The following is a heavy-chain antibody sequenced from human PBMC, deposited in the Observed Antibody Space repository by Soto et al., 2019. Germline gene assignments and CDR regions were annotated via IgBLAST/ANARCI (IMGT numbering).Heavy chain of an antibody. Sequence: PGESLKISCKASGFICSDYWIGCVREMAGKGLEWMGIIYPGDSDTRSSPSFHGQVTISADKSISTAYLQWSSLKASDTAMYYCARARYDYVWGSYPLDYWAQGTLVTVSS. CDR3: ARARYDYVWGSYPLDY. V-gene: IGHV5-51*01. D-gene: IGHD3-16*02. CDR1: GFICSDYW. CDR2: IYPGDSDT. J-gene: IGHJ4*02.